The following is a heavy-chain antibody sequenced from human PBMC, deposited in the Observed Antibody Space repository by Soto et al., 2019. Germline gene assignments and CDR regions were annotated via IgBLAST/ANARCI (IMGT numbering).Heavy chain of an antibody. Sequence: GGSLRLSCAASGFTFSSYAMSWVRQAPGKGLEWVSLISGSGGGTYYADSVKGRFTISRDNSKNTLYLQMNSLRAEDKAVYYCAKEGISRILDFDHWGQGTLVTVSS. CDR2: ISGSGGGT. J-gene: IGHJ4*02. CDR3: AKEGISRILDFDH. D-gene: IGHD2-15*01. CDR1: GFTFSSYA. V-gene: IGHV3-23*01.